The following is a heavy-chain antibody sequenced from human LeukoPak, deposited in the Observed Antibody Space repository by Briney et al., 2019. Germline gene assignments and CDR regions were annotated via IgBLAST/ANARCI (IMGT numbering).Heavy chain of an antibody. CDR3: ASNLSGYNSFDY. V-gene: IGHV4-39*01. CDR2: IYYSGNT. Sequence: SETLSLTCTVSGGSISSTNYYWAWIRQHPGKGLEWIGTIYYSGNTYYNPSLKSRVTISVDTSKNQFALKLDSVTAADTAVYYCASNLSGYNSFDYWGQGTLVTVSS. J-gene: IGHJ4*02. CDR1: GGSISSTNYY. D-gene: IGHD5-12*01.